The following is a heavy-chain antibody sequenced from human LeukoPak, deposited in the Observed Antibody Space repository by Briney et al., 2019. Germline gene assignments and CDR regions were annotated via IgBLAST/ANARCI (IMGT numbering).Heavy chain of an antibody. CDR2: INAANGNT. D-gene: IGHD5-18*01. J-gene: IGHJ4*02. Sequence: GASVKVSCKASGYIFTSYAMHWVRQAPGQRLEWMGWINAANGNTKYPQKFQGRVTIIRDTSARTAYMDLSSLRSEDTAVYYCVRDGYSYGNVEGVDYWGQGTLVTVSS. V-gene: IGHV1-3*01. CDR1: GYIFTSYA. CDR3: VRDGYSYGNVEGVDY.